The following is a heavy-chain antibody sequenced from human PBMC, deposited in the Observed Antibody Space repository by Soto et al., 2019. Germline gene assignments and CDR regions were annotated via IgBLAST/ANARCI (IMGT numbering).Heavy chain of an antibody. V-gene: IGHV2-26*01. Sequence: QVTLKESGPVLVKPTETLTLTCTVSGFSLSNVRMGVSWIRQPPGKALEWLAHIFSDDDKSYNTSLKSRLTISKDTSRSQVVLTMNNMDPVYTATYFCARVNVMLIANYFYAVDVWGQGTTVTVSS. CDR2: IFSDDDK. CDR3: ARVNVMLIANYFYAVDV. J-gene: IGHJ6*02. CDR1: GFSLSNVRMG. D-gene: IGHD3-16*01.